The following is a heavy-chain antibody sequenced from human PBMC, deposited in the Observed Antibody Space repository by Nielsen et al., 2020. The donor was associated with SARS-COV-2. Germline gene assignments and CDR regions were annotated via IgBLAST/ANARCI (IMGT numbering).Heavy chain of an antibody. J-gene: IGHJ5*02. Sequence: GSLKISCAASGFTFSDYWMSWVRQAPGKGLEWVANIHQDGGETRYAGSVKGRFTISRDNAKNSLYLQMNSLRAEDTAMYYCARNFYGSGSYPFDPWGQGTLVTVSS. CDR1: GFTFSDYW. CDR3: ARNFYGSGSYPFDP. D-gene: IGHD3-10*01. V-gene: IGHV3-7*03. CDR2: IHQDGGET.